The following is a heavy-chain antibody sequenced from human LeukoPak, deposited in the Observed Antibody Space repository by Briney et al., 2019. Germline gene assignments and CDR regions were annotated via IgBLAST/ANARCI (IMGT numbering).Heavy chain of an antibody. J-gene: IGHJ3*02. CDR1: GFTFSTYN. CDR3: AKDVHYGDYAGGDAFDI. Sequence: PGGSLRLSCAASGFTFSTYNMNWVRQAPGNGLEWVSSITSSSTYIYYADSVKGRFTISRDNSRNTLHLQMNSLRAEDTAVYYCAKDVHYGDYAGGDAFDIWGQGTMVTVSS. CDR2: ITSSSTYI. D-gene: IGHD4-17*01. V-gene: IGHV3-21*04.